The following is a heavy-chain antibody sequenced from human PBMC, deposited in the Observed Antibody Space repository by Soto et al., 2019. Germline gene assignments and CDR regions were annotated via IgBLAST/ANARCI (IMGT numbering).Heavy chain of an antibody. V-gene: IGHV3-15*01. CDR2: IKSKSAGGTT. CDR1: GFTFSNGW. D-gene: IGHD2-2*01. CDR3: ATEGCSTTSSGMDA. Sequence: EVQLEESGGGLVKPGGSLRLSCEGSGFTFSNGWMSWVRQVPGKGLEWVGRIKSKSAGGTTDYAAPVKGRFTISRDDSKNMMYLQMNSLKTEDTAVYYCATEGCSTTSSGMDAWGQGTTVIVSS. J-gene: IGHJ6*02.